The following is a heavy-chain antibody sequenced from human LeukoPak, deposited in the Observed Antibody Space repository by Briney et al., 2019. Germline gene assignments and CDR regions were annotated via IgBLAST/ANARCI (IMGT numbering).Heavy chain of an antibody. V-gene: IGHV1-8*01. J-gene: IGHJ4*02. Sequence: ASVKVSCKASGHTFTSYDINWVRQATGQGLEWMGWMNPNSGNTGYAQKFQGRVTMTRNTSISTAYMELSSLRSEDTAVYYCARGRRIAAAGGTRGYYFDYWGRGTLVTVSS. D-gene: IGHD6-13*01. CDR2: MNPNSGNT. CDR1: GHTFTSYD. CDR3: ARGRRIAAAGGTRGYYFDY.